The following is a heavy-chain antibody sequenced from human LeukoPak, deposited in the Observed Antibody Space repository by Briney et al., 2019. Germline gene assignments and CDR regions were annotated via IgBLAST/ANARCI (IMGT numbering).Heavy chain of an antibody. V-gene: IGHV4-4*07. J-gene: IGHJ6*02. CDR3: ARDFSGGAGPSRGGMDV. CDR1: GGSISSYY. D-gene: IGHD3-10*01. Sequence: SETLSLTCTVSGGSISSYYWSWIRQPTGKGLEWIGRIYTSGSTNYNPSLKSRVTMSVDTSKNQFSLKLSSVTAADTAVYYCARDFSGGAGPSRGGMDVWGQGTTVTVSS. CDR2: IYTSGST.